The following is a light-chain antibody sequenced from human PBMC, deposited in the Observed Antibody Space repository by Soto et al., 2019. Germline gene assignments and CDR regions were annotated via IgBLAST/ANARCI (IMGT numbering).Light chain of an antibody. CDR3: QQYHSYSLT. V-gene: IGKV1-5*03. Sequence: DIQMTQSPSTLSASVGDRVTITCRASQSISSWLAWYQQKPGKAPKLLIYKASSLEGGVPSRFSGSGSGTDFTLTISSLQPDDFATYYCQQYHSYSLTFGGGTKVVIK. CDR1: QSISSW. CDR2: KAS. J-gene: IGKJ4*01.